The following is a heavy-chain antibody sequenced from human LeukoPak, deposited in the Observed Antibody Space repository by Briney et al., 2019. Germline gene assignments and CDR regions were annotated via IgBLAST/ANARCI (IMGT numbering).Heavy chain of an antibody. V-gene: IGHV4-59*11. CDR1: GVSIRSHY. D-gene: IGHD3-10*01. CDR3: AREEALMVRGVTADY. CDR2: IYSSGSA. Sequence: PSETLSLTCAVSGVSIRSHYWSWIRQAPGKGLEWMGFIYSSGSANYNPSLKSRLTISIDTSKNQFSLRLTSVTAADTAVYYCAREEALMVRGVTADYWGQGTLVTVSS. J-gene: IGHJ4*02.